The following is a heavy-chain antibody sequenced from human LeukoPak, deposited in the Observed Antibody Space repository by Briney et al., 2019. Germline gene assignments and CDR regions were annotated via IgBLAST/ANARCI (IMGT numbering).Heavy chain of an antibody. J-gene: IGHJ4*02. D-gene: IGHD3-9*01. Sequence: SETLSLTCTVSGGSISSGGYYWSWIRQHPGKGLEWIGYIYYSGSTYYNPSLKSRVTLSVDTSKNQFSLKLSSVTAADTAVYYCARALRYFDWLYYFDYWGQGTLVTVSS. CDR2: IYYSGST. V-gene: IGHV4-31*03. CDR3: ARALRYFDWLYYFDY. CDR1: GGSISSGGYY.